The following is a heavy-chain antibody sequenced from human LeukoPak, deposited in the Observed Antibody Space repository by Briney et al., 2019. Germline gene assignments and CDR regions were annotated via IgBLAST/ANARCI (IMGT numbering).Heavy chain of an antibody. CDR1: GFTFSSYA. CDR3: AREFHYYDSSGPTYYFDY. V-gene: IGHV3-30-3*01. CDR2: ISYDGSNK. J-gene: IGHJ4*02. Sequence: PGRSLRFSCAASGFTFSSYAMHWVRQAPGKGLEWVAVISYDGSNKYYADSVKGRFTISRDNSKNTLYLQMNSLRAEDTAVYYCAREFHYYDSSGPTYYFDYWGQGTLVTVSS. D-gene: IGHD3-22*01.